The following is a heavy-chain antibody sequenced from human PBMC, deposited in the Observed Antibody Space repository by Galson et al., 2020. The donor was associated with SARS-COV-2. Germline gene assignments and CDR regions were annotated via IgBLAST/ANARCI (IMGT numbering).Heavy chain of an antibody. J-gene: IGHJ6*02. CDR3: ARGGSSYWSEGSPDRDYHYGQDV. Sequence: GESLKISCAASGFTFTAYNMNWVRQAPGKGLEWVSSISSSSTNIYYADSVRGRFTISRDNAANSLYLQLGSLRAEDTAVYYCARGGSSYWSEGSPDRDYHYGQDVWGQGTTVTVSS. CDR2: ISSSSTNI. D-gene: IGHD6-19*01. CDR1: GFTFTAYN. V-gene: IGHV3-21*01.